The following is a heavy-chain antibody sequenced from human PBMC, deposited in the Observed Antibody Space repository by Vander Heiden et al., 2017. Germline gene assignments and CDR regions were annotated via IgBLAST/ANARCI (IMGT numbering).Heavy chain of an antibody. J-gene: IGHJ4*02. Sequence: QLQLQESGPGLVKPSETLSLSCTVSGGSISSSSYYWGWIRQPPGKGLEWIGSIYHSGSTYYNPSLKSRVTISVDTSKNQFSLKLSSVTAADTAVYYCARRIPITIFGVVQSYYFDCWGQGTLVTVSS. CDR1: GGSISSSSYY. CDR3: ARRIPITIFGVVQSYYFDC. CDR2: IYHSGST. D-gene: IGHD3-3*01. V-gene: IGHV4-39*01.